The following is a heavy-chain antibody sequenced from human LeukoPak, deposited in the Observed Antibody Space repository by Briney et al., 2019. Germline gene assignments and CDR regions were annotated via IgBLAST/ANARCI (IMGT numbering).Heavy chain of an antibody. J-gene: IGHJ5*01. CDR3: ARGSSWGEHS. Sequence: SETLSLTCTVSGGSINSYYWSWIRQPPGKGLEWIGYIYYTGSTKYNPSLKSRVTISVDRSLNQFSMKLTSVTAADTAMYYCARGSSWGEHSRGQGTLVIVSS. CDR2: IYYTGST. D-gene: IGHD3-16*01. V-gene: IGHV4-59*01. CDR1: GGSINSYY.